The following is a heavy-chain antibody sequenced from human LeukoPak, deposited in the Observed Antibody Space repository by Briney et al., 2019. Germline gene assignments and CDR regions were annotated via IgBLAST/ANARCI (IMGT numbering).Heavy chain of an antibody. V-gene: IGHV4-59*11. Sequence: PSETLSLTCTVSGGSISSHYWSWIRQPPGKGMEWIGHVYNSGTTKYNPSLRSRVTMSVDTSKNQFSLKLRSVTAADTAVYYCARLHCSSPSCHRNWFDPWSQGTLVTVSS. D-gene: IGHD2-2*01. J-gene: IGHJ5*02. CDR3: ARLHCSSPSCHRNWFDP. CDR2: VYNSGTT. CDR1: GGSISSHY.